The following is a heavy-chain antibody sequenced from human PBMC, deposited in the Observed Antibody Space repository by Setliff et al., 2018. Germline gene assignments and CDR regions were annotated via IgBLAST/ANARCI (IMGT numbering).Heavy chain of an antibody. CDR1: GGSLRSNF. CDR3: ARRDSTGYYGYSFDF. J-gene: IGHJ4*02. V-gene: IGHV4-39*01. Sequence: SETLSLTCTVSGGSLRSNFWGWIRQPPGKGLEWIGSTYYSGDTSYNPSLKSRVTMSVDMSRNQFSLKLSSVTAADTAVYYCARRDSTGYYGYSFDFWGQGTLVTVSS. D-gene: IGHD3-22*01. CDR2: TYYSGDT.